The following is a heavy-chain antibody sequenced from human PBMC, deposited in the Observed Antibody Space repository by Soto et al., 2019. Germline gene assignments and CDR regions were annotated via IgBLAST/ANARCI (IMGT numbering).Heavy chain of an antibody. J-gene: IGHJ4*02. CDR3: ARGPSGDKVDY. Sequence: LETLPLTCAVSGGSCIGYIWSWIRQSPGKGLQWIGQINHSGSSYYNPSLKSRLTISLYTSSDRFSLELSSVTAADTAVYYCARGPSGDKVDYWGQGTLVTVS. CDR2: INHSGSS. D-gene: IGHD7-27*01. CDR1: GGSCIGYI. V-gene: IGHV4-34*01.